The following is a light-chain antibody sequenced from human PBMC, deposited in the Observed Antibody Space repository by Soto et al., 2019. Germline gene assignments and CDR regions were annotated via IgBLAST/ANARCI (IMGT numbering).Light chain of an antibody. Sequence: QLARTQPAAVSGSTGQSITIPSTGTRSDVGGYNYVSWYQQHPGKAPKLMIYDVSNRPSGVSNRFSGSKSGNTASLTISGLQAEDEADYYCSSYTSSSTLLYVFGTGTKVTVL. V-gene: IGLV2-14*01. CDR1: RSDVGGYNY. J-gene: IGLJ1*01. CDR3: SSYTSSSTLLYV. CDR2: DVS.